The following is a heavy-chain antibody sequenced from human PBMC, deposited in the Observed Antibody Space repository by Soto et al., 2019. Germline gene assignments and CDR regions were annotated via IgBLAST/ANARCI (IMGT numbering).Heavy chain of an antibody. CDR2: IIPIFGTA. D-gene: IGHD6-6*01. CDR1: GGTFSSYA. CDR3: ASPEYSSSSTTEYYYYYGMDV. Sequence: ASVKVSCKASGGTFSSYAISWVRQAPGQGLEWMGGIIPIFGTANYAQKFQGRVTITADESTSTAYMELSSLRSEDTAVYYCASPEYSSSSTTEYYYYYGMDVWGQGTTVTVSS. J-gene: IGHJ6*02. V-gene: IGHV1-69*13.